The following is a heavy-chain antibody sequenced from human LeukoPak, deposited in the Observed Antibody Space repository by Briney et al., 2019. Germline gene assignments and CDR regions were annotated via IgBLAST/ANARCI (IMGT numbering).Heavy chain of an antibody. Sequence: PGGSLRLSCAASGFSFRNYAMSWVRQAPARGPEWVSSLRGNDETFYADSVKGRFTISRDNSKNTLYLQMNSLRAEDTAVYYCAKEGRDQVTGTFDYWGQGTLVTVSS. CDR2: LRGNDET. V-gene: IGHV3-23*01. CDR1: GFSFRNYA. CDR3: AKEGRDQVTGTFDY. J-gene: IGHJ4*02. D-gene: IGHD1-7*01.